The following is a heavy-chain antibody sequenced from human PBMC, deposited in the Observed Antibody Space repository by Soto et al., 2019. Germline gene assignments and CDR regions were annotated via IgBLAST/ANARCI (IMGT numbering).Heavy chain of an antibody. CDR3: ARYSSPLLWFGEFKPTFDY. Sequence: VSVKVSCKASGYTFTSYGISWVRQAPGQGLEWMGWISAYNGNTNYAQKLQGRVTMTTDTSTSTAYMELRSLRSDDTAVYYCARYSSPLLWFGEFKPTFDYWGQGTLVTVSS. J-gene: IGHJ4*02. D-gene: IGHD3-10*01. CDR1: GYTFTSYG. CDR2: ISAYNGNT. V-gene: IGHV1-18*01.